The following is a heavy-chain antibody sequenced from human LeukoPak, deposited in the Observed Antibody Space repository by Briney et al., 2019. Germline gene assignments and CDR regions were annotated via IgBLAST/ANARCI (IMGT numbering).Heavy chain of an antibody. V-gene: IGHV3-11*04. J-gene: IGHJ3*02. D-gene: IGHD3-10*01. CDR1: GFTVSSNY. CDR3: ARTGSSQDAFDI. CDR2: ISSSGSTI. Sequence: GGSLRLSCAASGFTVSSNYMSWVRQAPGKGLEWVSYISSSGSTIYYADSVKGRFTISRDNAKNSLYLQMNSLRADDTAVYYCARTGSSQDAFDIWGQGTMVTVSS.